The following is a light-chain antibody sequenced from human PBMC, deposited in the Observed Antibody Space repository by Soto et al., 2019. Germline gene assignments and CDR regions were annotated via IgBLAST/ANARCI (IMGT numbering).Light chain of an antibody. V-gene: IGKV1D-8*03. CDR2: AAS. Sequence: VIWMTQSPSLLSASTGDRVTIIVLMSQGISSYLAWYQQKPGKAPKLLIYAASSLQSGVPSRFSGSGSGTDFTLTISSLQPEDFATYYCQQSYSTPITFGQGTRLEIK. J-gene: IGKJ5*01. CDR1: QGISSY. CDR3: QQSYSTPIT.